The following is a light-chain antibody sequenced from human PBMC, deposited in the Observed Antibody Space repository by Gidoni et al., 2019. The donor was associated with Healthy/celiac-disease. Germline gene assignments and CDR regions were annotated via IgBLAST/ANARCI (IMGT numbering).Light chain of an antibody. CDR1: QSVSSY. J-gene: IGKJ1*01. V-gene: IGKV3-11*01. CDR3: QQRSNWPAT. CDR2: DAS. Sequence: EIALEHSPAPPSLSPGERATLSCRASQSVSSYLAWYQQKPGQAPRLLIYDASNRATGIPARFSGSGSGTDFTLTISSLEPEDFAVYYCQQRSNWPATFGQGTKVEIK.